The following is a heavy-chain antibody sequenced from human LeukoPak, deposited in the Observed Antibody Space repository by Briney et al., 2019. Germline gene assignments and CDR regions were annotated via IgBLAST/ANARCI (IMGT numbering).Heavy chain of an antibody. D-gene: IGHD3-10*01. J-gene: IGHJ5*02. Sequence: KPSETLSLTCTVSGGSISSYYWSWIRQPPGKGLEWIGYIYYSGSTNYNPSLKSRVTISVDTSKNQFSLKLSSVTAADTAVYYCARATMVRGAKGHNWFGPWGQGTLVTVSS. V-gene: IGHV4-59*01. CDR2: IYYSGST. CDR1: GGSISSYY. CDR3: ARATMVRGAKGHNWFGP.